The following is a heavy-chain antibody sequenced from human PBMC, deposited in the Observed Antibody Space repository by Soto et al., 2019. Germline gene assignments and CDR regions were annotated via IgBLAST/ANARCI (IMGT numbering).Heavy chain of an antibody. Sequence: QLQLQESGPGLVKPSETLSLTCTVSGGSISSSSYYWGWIRQPPGKGLEWIGSIYYSGSTYYNPSLKSRVTISVDTSKHQFSLNLSSVTAADTAVYYCARQRHSSSFPFSYYYGMDVWGQGTTVTVSS. CDR2: IYYSGST. V-gene: IGHV4-39*01. CDR3: ARQRHSSSFPFSYYYGMDV. CDR1: GGSISSSSYY. J-gene: IGHJ6*02. D-gene: IGHD6-6*01.